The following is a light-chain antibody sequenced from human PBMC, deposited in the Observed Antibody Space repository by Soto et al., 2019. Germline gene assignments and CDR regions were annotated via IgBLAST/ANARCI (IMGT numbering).Light chain of an antibody. CDR1: SSDVGGYNY. J-gene: IGLJ2*01. Sequence: QSVLTQPPSASGSPGQSVTISCTGTSSDVGGYNYVSWYQQRPGKAPKLMIYEVTKRPSGVSNRFSGSKSGNTASLTISGLQAEDEADYYCSSYTSSSSPVVFGGGTKLTVL. CDR3: SSYTSSSSPVV. V-gene: IGLV2-14*01. CDR2: EVT.